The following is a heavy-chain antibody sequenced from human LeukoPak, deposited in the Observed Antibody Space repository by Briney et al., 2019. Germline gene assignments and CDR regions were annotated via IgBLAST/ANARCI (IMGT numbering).Heavy chain of an antibody. V-gene: IGHV3-30*02. Sequence: GGSLRLSCAASGFTFSSYGMHWVRQAPGKGLEWVAFIRYDGSNKYYADSVKGRFTISRDNSKNTLYLQMNSLRAEDTAVYYCAKGSVGAAASGTASPWGQGTLVTVSS. D-gene: IGHD6-13*01. CDR1: GFTFSSYG. J-gene: IGHJ5*02. CDR2: IRYDGSNK. CDR3: AKGSVGAAASGTASP.